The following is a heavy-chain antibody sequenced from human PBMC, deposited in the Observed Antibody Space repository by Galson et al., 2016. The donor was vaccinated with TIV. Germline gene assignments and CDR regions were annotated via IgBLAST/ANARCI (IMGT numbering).Heavy chain of an antibody. CDR2: IYPADSDT. D-gene: IGHD3-3*01. CDR1: GYSFSTYW. Sequence: QSGAEVKKPGESLKISCKGSGYSFSTYWIAWVRQMPGKGLEWMGNIYPADSDTKYSPSFQGQVTISADKSTTTAYLQWTSLKASDTAMYYCARGSGTTFGLVRPIDYWGQGTLVTVSS. CDR3: ARGSGTTFGLVRPIDY. V-gene: IGHV5-51*01. J-gene: IGHJ4*02.